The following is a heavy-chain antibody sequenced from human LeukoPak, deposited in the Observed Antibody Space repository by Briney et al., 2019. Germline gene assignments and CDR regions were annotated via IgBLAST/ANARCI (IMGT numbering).Heavy chain of an antibody. CDR2: IYYSGST. CDR1: GGSISSSSYY. J-gene: IGHJ4*02. V-gene: IGHV4-39*01. CDR3: ARLLVSSWVRYYFDY. D-gene: IGHD6-13*01. Sequence: PSETLSLTCTVSGGSISSSSYYWGWIRQPPGKGLEWIGSIYYSGSTYYNPSLKSRVTISVDTSKNQFSLKLSSVTAADTAVYYCARLLVSSWVRYYFDYWGQGTLVTVSS.